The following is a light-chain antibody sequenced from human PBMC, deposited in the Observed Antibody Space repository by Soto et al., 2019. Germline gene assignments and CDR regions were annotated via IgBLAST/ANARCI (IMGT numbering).Light chain of an antibody. J-gene: IGKJ4*01. CDR3: QQYNSYSLT. V-gene: IGKV1-5*03. CDR2: KAS. Sequence: DIQMTQSPSTLSASVGDRVTITCRASQSISSWLAWYQQKPGKAPKLLIYKASSLESGVPSRFSGSGSGTAFTLTISSLQPDDFPTYYCQQYNSYSLTFGGGTKVQIK. CDR1: QSISSW.